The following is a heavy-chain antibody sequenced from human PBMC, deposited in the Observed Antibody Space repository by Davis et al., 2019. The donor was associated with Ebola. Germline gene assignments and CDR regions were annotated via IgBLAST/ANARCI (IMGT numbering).Heavy chain of an antibody. J-gene: IGHJ6*02. D-gene: IGHD1-26*01. V-gene: IGHV3-30*18. CDR3: AKGISRELHDYYYYYGMDV. Sequence: GESLKISCAASGFTFSSYGMHWVRQAPGKGLEWVAVISYDGSNKYYADSMKGRFTISRDNSKNTLYLQMNSLRAEDTAVYYCAKGISRELHDYYYYYGMDVWGQGTTVTVSS. CDR1: GFTFSSYG. CDR2: ISYDGSNK.